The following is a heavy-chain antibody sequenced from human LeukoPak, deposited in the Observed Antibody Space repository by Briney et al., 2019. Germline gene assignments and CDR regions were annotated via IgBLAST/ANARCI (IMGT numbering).Heavy chain of an antibody. D-gene: IGHD1-1*01. V-gene: IGHV3-23*01. CDR3: AKDKTGTNYYYGMDV. CDR2: ISRNSGAST. J-gene: IGHJ6*02. Sequence: DPGGSLRLSCAASGFTFSTYDMYWVRQAPGKGLECVASISRNSGASTYYAASVKGRFTISRDNSRSTLYLQMNSLRAEDTALYYCAKDKTGTNYYYGMDVWGQGTTVTVSS. CDR1: GFTFSTYD.